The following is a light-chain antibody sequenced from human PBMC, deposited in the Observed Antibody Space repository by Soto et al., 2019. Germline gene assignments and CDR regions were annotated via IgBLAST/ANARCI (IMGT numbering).Light chain of an antibody. V-gene: IGKV3D-15*03. Sequence: EIVMTQSPTTLSVSPRERATLSCRASHDVGTTLAWYQQKPGQAPRLLIYGASIRATGIPARFSGSGSGTDFTLIISTLRSEDFAVYYCQQYKKWPPCTFGQGTKLEIK. CDR1: HDVGTT. CDR2: GAS. J-gene: IGKJ2*02. CDR3: QQYKKWPPCT.